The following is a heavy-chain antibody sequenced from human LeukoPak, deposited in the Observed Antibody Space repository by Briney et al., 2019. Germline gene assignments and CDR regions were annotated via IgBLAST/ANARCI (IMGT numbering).Heavy chain of an antibody. CDR2: ISISGGRS. J-gene: IGHJ4*02. Sequence: GGSLRLSCAASGFTFSSYGMSWVRQAPGKGLEWVSGISISGGRSYYADSVRGRFTISRDNSKNTLYLQMNSLRVEDSAIYYCAKDRDGGSTTTAKGFDYWGQGTLVTVSS. CDR1: GFTFSSYG. CDR3: AKDRDGGSTTTAKGFDY. V-gene: IGHV3-23*01. D-gene: IGHD1-1*01.